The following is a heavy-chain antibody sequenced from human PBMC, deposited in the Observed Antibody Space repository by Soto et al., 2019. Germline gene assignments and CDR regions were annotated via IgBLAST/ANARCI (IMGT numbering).Heavy chain of an antibody. CDR3: ARRRFMVRGVNDAFDI. CDR1: GESISSGDHY. D-gene: IGHD3-10*01. Sequence: SETLSLTCTVSGESISSGDHYWSWVRQSPGEGLEWIGFIYYSGSTYYNPSLKSRVTISVDTSKNQFSLKLSSVTAADTAVYYCARRRFMVRGVNDAFDIWGQGTMVTVSS. V-gene: IGHV4-39*01. CDR2: IYYSGST. J-gene: IGHJ3*02.